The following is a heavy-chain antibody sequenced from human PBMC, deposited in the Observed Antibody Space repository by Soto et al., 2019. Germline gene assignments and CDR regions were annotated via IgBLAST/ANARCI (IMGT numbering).Heavy chain of an antibody. J-gene: IGHJ5*02. Sequence: GASVKVSCKASGYIFTGYHIHWVRQAPGRGLEWMGVINPHGGSTAYAQKFKGRVTLTRDTSASTVYMEVSSLTSEDTAMYYCARSSGGNFGIIIEGTNWFAPWGQGTLVTVSS. CDR1: GYIFTGYH. CDR3: ARSSGGNFGIIIEGTNWFAP. D-gene: IGHD1-26*01. CDR2: INPHGGST. V-gene: IGHV1-46*01.